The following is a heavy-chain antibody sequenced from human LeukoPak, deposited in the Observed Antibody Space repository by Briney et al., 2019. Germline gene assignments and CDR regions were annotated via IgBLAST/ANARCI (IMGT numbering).Heavy chain of an antibody. Sequence: GGSLRLSCAASGFTISSHSMNCVRQASGKGLEWASYISSSSSNIYYADSVKGRFTISKDNVKNSLYLQMNSLRAEDTAVYYCATAGGEIVGANDIWGQGTMATVSS. D-gene: IGHD1-26*01. CDR2: ISSSSSNI. V-gene: IGHV3-48*01. J-gene: IGHJ3*02. CDR1: GFTISSHS. CDR3: ATAGGEIVGANDI.